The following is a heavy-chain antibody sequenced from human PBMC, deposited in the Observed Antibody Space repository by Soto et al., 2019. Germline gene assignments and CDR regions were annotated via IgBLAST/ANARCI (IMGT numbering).Heavy chain of an antibody. CDR3: ATEVDSSSGYWRAFDI. CDR1: GFPFSSYA. D-gene: IGHD6-13*01. Sequence: GSSLRLSGAASGFPFSSYALHWVRQAAGTGLEWVAVISYDGSNKYYADSVKGRFTISRDNSKNTLYLQMNSLRAEVTAVYYCATEVDSSSGYWRAFDIWAQGTMVTVSS. CDR2: ISYDGSNK. V-gene: IGHV3-30-3*01. J-gene: IGHJ3*02.